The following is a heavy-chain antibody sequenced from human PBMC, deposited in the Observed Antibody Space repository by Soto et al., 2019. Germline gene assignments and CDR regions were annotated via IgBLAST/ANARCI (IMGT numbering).Heavy chain of an antibody. CDR2: IIPIFGTA. V-gene: IGHV1-69*06. CDR1: GGTFSSYA. D-gene: IGHD6-13*01. CDR3: ARSPAAGIIYYYYYGMDV. J-gene: IGHJ6*02. Sequence: QVQLVQSGAEVKKPGSSVKVSCKASGGTFSSYAISWVRQAPGQGLEWMGGIIPIFGTANYAQKFQGRVTITADKSTSTADMELSSLRSEDTAVYYWARSPAAGIIYYYYYGMDVWGQGTTVTVSS.